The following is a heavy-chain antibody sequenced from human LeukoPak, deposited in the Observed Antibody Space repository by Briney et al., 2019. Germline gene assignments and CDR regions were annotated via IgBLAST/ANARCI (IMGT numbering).Heavy chain of an antibody. CDR2: INPSGGST. V-gene: IGHV1-46*01. CDR3: ARAVNFFGYYYDSSAVPNWFDP. Sequence: ASVKVSCKASGFTFTSYYMHWVRQAPGQGLEWMGIINPSGGSTSYAQKFQGRVTMTRDTSTSTVYMELSSLRSEDTAVYYCARAVNFFGYYYDSSAVPNWFDPWGQGTLVTVSS. D-gene: IGHD3-22*01. CDR1: GFTFTSYY. J-gene: IGHJ5*02.